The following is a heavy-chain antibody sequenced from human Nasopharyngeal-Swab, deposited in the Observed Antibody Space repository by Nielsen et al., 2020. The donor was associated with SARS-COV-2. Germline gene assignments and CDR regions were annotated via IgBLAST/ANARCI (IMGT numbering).Heavy chain of an antibody. J-gene: IGHJ6*02. CDR3: ATGPISSSCDSYYYYGMDV. CDR1: GYTLTELS. D-gene: IGHD6-13*01. Sequence: ASVKVSCKVSGYTLTELSMHWVRQAPGTGLEWMGGFDPEDGETIYAQKFQGRVTMTEDTSTDTAYMELSSLRSEDTAVYYCATGPISSSCDSYYYYGMDVWGQGTTVTVSS. V-gene: IGHV1-24*01. CDR2: FDPEDGET.